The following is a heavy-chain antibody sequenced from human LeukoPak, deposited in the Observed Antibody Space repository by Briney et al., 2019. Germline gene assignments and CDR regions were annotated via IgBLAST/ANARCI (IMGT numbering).Heavy chain of an antibody. CDR1: GYTFTGYY. D-gene: IGHD1-26*01. Sequence: ASVKVSCKASGYTFTGYYMHWVRQAPGQGLEWMGWINPNSGGTNYAQKFQGRVTMTRDTSISTAYMELSRLGSDDTAVYYCAREMGAISAFDIWGQGTMVTVSS. CDR3: AREMGAISAFDI. J-gene: IGHJ3*02. CDR2: INPNSGGT. V-gene: IGHV1-2*02.